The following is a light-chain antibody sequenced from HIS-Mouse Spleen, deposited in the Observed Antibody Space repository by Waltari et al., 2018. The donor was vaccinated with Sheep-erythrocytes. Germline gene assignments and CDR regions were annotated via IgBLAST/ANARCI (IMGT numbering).Light chain of an antibody. CDR1: SSDVGSYNL. V-gene: IGLV2-23*02. Sequence: QSALTQHASVPGSPGQSTTIPCTGTSSDVGSYNLVTWYQPHPGKAPRPMIYDVSKRPSGVPYRFSGSKSGNTASLTISGLQAEDEADYYCCSYAGSSTWVFGGGTKLTVL. CDR2: DVS. CDR3: CSYAGSSTWV. J-gene: IGLJ3*02.